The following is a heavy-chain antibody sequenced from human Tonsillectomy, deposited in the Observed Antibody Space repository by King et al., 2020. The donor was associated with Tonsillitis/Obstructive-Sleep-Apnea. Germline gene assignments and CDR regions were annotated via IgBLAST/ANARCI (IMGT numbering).Heavy chain of an antibody. CDR3: AMCPEPLLVRGAYYYYYMDV. J-gene: IGHJ6*03. CDR2: ISSTGRTI. V-gene: IGHV3-48*02. Sequence: VQLVESGGGFIQPGGSLRLSCAVSGFALPTYNINWVRQAPGRGLEWISYISSTGRTIFYADSVKGRFTISRDNAKNSVQLQMNSLRDEDTAVYYCAMCPEPLLVRGAYYYYYMDVWCKGATVAVSS. D-gene: IGHD6-13*01. CDR1: GFALPTYN.